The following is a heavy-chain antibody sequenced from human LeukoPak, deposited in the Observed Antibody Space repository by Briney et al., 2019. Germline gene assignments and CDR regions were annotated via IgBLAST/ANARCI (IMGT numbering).Heavy chain of an antibody. CDR1: GFTFNIYS. V-gene: IGHV3-48*01. Sequence: GGSLRLSCAAYGFTFNIYSMNWVRQAPGKGLEWISYLSRSTTIIYYAYSVKGRFTISRENAKNSLYLQMNSLRAEDTAMYYCARSGWYDDFDYLGQGTLVTVSS. CDR2: LSRSTTII. D-gene: IGHD6-19*01. CDR3: ARSGWYDDFDY. J-gene: IGHJ4*02.